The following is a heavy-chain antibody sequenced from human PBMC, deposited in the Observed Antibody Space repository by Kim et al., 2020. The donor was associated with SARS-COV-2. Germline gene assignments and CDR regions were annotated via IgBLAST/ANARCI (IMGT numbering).Heavy chain of an antibody. J-gene: IGHJ4*02. D-gene: IGHD1-26*01. V-gene: IGHV1-58*01. CDR3: AADLGSGSPFDY. Sequence: NYAQKFQERVTITRDMSTSTAYMELSSLRSEDTAVYYCAADLGSGSPFDYWGQGTLVTVSS.